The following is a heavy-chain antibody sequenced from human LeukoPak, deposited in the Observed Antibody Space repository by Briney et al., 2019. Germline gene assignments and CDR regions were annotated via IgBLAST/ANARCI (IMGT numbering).Heavy chain of an antibody. Sequence: PSETLSLTCTVSGSSITAYYWSWIRQPPGKGLEWIGYIYYSGTTNYNSSLKSRFTISLDTSKNQFSLKLSAVTAADTAVYYCARTGGYGGSVSSWGQGTLVTVSS. J-gene: IGHJ5*02. CDR1: GSSITAYY. CDR2: IYYSGTT. CDR3: ARTGGYGGSVSS. V-gene: IGHV4-59*01. D-gene: IGHD5-18*01.